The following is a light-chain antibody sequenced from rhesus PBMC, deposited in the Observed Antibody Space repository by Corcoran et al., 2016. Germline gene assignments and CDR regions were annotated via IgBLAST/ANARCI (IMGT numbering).Light chain of an antibody. CDR3: SSYASSSTFI. CDR1: SSGIGGYNR. J-gene: IGLJ1*01. CDR2: EVS. V-gene: IGLV2-13*03. Sequence: QAAPTQSPSVSGSPGQSVTISCTGTSSGIGGYNRISWYQQHPGKAPKRMIYEVSKRPSGVYDRFSGTKSGNTASLTISGLQAEDEADYYCSSYASSSTFIFGAGTRLTVL.